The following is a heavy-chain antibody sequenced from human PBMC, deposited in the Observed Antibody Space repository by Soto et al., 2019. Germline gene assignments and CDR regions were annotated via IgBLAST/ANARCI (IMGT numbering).Heavy chain of an antibody. Sequence: GGSLRLSCAASGFTFSSYWMHWVRQAPGKGLVWVSRINSDGSSTSYADSVKGRFTISRDNAKNTLYLQMNSLRAEDTAVYYCASEVGSGSYPYDYWGQGTLVTVSS. V-gene: IGHV3-74*01. D-gene: IGHD3-10*01. CDR3: ASEVGSGSYPYDY. J-gene: IGHJ4*02. CDR2: INSDGSST. CDR1: GFTFSSYW.